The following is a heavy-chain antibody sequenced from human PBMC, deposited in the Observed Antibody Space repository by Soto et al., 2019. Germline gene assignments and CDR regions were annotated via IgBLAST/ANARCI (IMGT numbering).Heavy chain of an antibody. V-gene: IGHV3-30-3*01. CDR2: ISYDGSNK. CDR1: GFTFSSYA. D-gene: IGHD2-2*02. J-gene: IGHJ6*02. CDR3: ARAQPCSSTSCYRGGGHYYYYDMDV. Sequence: GVSLRLSCAASGFTFSSYAMHWVRQAPGKGLELVAVISYDGSNKYYADSVKGRFTISRDNSKNTLYLQMNSLRAEDTAVYYCARAQPCSSTSCYRGGGHYYYYDMDVWGQGTTVTVSS.